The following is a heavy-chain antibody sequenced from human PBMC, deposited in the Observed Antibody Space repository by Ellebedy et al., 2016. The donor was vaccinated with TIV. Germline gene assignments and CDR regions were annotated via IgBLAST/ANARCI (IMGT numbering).Heavy chain of an antibody. Sequence: GESLKISCAASGFTFSSYGMHWVRQAPGKGLEWVSAISGSGGSTYYADSVKGRFTISRDNSKNTLYLQMNSLRAEDTAVYYCAKYHPFDFGEYGFDPWGQGTLVTVSS. D-gene: IGHD3-10*01. CDR2: ISGSGGST. J-gene: IGHJ5*02. CDR3: AKYHPFDFGEYGFDP. V-gene: IGHV3-23*01. CDR1: GFTFSSYG.